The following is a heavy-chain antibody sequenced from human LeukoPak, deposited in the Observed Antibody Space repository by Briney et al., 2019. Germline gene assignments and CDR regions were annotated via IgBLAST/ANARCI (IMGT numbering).Heavy chain of an antibody. Sequence: QSGGSLGLSCAASGFIFSDYYMDWVRQAPGKGLEWVGRSRNKVNGYTTEYAASVKDRFTILRDDSRNSVYLQMNSLKSEDSAIYYCSRGYCSTITCPDFYGMDVWGQGTTVSVS. V-gene: IGHV3-72*01. J-gene: IGHJ6*02. D-gene: IGHD2-2*01. CDR2: SRNKVNGYTT. CDR1: GFIFSDYY. CDR3: SRGYCSTITCPDFYGMDV.